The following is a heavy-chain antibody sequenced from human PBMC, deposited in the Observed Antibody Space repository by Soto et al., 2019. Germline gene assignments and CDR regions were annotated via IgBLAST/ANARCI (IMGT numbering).Heavy chain of an antibody. CDR2: ISSSGITS. D-gene: IGHD2-15*01. J-gene: IGHJ4*02. CDR1: GFTFSDYY. CDR3: APLYCSGGSCYNSLDY. V-gene: IGHV3-11*01. Sequence: GGSLRLSCAASGFTFSDYYMSWIRQAPGKGLEWVSYISSSGITSYSADSVEGRFTISRDNAKNSLYLHMNSLRADDTAVYYCAPLYCSGGSCYNSLDYWGQGTLVTVSS.